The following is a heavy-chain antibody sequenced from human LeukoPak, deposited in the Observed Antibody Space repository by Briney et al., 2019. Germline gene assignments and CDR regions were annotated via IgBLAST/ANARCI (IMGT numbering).Heavy chain of an antibody. J-gene: IGHJ4*02. D-gene: IGHD3-10*01. CDR3: AKWGVAFGELSRGFDY. CDR1: GFTFSSYG. V-gene: IGHV3-30*18. Sequence: GRSLRLSCAASGFTFSSYGMHWVRQAPGKGLEWVAVISYDGSNKYYADSVKGRFTISRDNSKNTLYLQMNGLRAEDTAVYYCAKWGVAFGELSRGFDYWGQGTLVTVSS. CDR2: ISYDGSNK.